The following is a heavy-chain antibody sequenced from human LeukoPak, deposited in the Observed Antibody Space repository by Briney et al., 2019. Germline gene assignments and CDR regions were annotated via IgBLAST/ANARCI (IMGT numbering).Heavy chain of an antibody. V-gene: IGHV4-34*01. Sequence: PSETLSLTCDVYGGSFSGYYWSWIRQPPEKGLEWIGEINHSGSTNYNPSLKSRVTISVDTSKNQFSLKLSSVTAADTAVYYCARGRITMVRGVSDAFDIWGQGTMVTVSS. CDR3: ARGRITMVRGVSDAFDI. CDR1: GGSFSGYY. CDR2: INHSGST. J-gene: IGHJ3*02. D-gene: IGHD3-10*01.